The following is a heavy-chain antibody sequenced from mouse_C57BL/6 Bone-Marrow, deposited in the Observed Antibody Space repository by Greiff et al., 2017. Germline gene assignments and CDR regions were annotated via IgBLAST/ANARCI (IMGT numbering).Heavy chain of an antibody. Sequence: VKLVESGAELVKPGASVKMSCKASGYTFTSYWITWVKQRPGQGLEWIGDIYPGSGSTNYNEKFKSKATLTVDTSSSTAYMQLSSLTSEDSAVYYCAREGYGNYGYAMDYWGQGTSVTVSS. CDR3: AREGYGNYGYAMDY. CDR2: IYPGSGST. CDR1: GYTFTSYW. V-gene: IGHV1-55*01. D-gene: IGHD2-1*01. J-gene: IGHJ4*01.